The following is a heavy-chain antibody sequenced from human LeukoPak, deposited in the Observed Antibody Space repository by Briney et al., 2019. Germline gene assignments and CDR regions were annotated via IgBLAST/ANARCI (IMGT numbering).Heavy chain of an antibody. D-gene: IGHD6-19*01. V-gene: IGHV3-21*01. CDR3: ARDHRGQWLEIIDY. CDR1: GFAFSSYS. Sequence: GGSLRLSCAASGFAFSSYSMNWVRQAPGKGLEWVSSISSSSSYIFYADSVKGRFTISRDNAKNSLYLQMNSLRAEDTAVYYCARDHRGQWLEIIDYWGQGTLVTVSS. J-gene: IGHJ4*02. CDR2: ISSSSSYI.